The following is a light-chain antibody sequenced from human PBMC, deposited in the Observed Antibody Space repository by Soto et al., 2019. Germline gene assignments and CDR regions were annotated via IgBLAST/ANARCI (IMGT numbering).Light chain of an antibody. CDR2: AAS. CDR3: QKYNSAPRLT. J-gene: IGKJ3*01. CDR1: QGISNY. Sequence: DIQMTQSPSSLSASVGDRVTITCRARQGISNYLAWYQQKPGQVPKLLIYAASTLKSGVPSRFSGRGSGTDFTLTISSLQPEDVATYYCQKYNSAPRLTFGPGTKVDIK. V-gene: IGKV1-27*01.